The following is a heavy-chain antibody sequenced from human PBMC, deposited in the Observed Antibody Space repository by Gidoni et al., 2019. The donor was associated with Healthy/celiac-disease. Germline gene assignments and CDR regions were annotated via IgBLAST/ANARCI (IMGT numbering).Heavy chain of an antibody. J-gene: IGHJ4*02. Sequence: QLQLQESGPGLVKPSETLSLTCTVSGCSISSSSYYWGWIRQPPGTGLEWIGSTYYGGSTYYNTSLNSRVTISVDTSKNQFSLKLSSVTAADAAVKYCARQVDPGGFFDYWGQGTLVTVSS. V-gene: IGHV4-39*01. CDR1: GCSISSSSYY. D-gene: IGHD3-16*01. CDR2: TYYGGST. CDR3: ARQVDPGGFFDY.